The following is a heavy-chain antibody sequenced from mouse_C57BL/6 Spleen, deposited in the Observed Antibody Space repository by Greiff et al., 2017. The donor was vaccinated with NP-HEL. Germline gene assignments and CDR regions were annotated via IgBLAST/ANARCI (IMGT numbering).Heavy chain of an antibody. CDR3: ARRDVGNWYFDV. CDR1: GYAFSSYW. V-gene: IGHV1-80*01. J-gene: IGHJ1*03. D-gene: IGHD3-3*01. CDR2: IYPGDGDT. Sequence: VQLQQSGAELVKPGASVKISCKASGYAFSSYWMNWVKQRPGKGLEWIGQIYPGDGDTNYNGKFKGKATLTADKSSSTAYVQLSSLTSEDSAVYFCARRDVGNWYFDVWGTGTTVTVSS.